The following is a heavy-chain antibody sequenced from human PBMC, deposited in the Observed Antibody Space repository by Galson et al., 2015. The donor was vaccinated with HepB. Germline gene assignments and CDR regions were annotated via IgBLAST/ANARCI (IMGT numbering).Heavy chain of an antibody. J-gene: IGHJ4*02. CDR3: AKDRRYDAGDYTPFGY. D-gene: IGHD4-17*01. CDR1: GFTFSSYA. V-gene: IGHV3-23*01. Sequence: SLRLSCAASGFTFSSYAMSWVRQAPGKGLEWVSAISGSGGSTYYADSVKGRFTISRDNSKNTLYLQMNSLRAEDTAVYYCAKDRRYDAGDYTPFGYWGQGTLVTVSS. CDR2: ISGSGGST.